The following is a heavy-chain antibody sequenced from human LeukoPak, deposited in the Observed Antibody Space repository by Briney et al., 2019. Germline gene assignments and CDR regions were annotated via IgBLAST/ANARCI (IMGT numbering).Heavy chain of an antibody. J-gene: IGHJ4*02. CDR3: VRGSGY. Sequence: GGSLRLSCSVSGFTFSTYVMHWVRQAPGKGLEYVSAISSNGDNTYYADSVKGRFTISRDNSKNTLYPQMSSLRADDTAVYYCVRGSGYWGQGTLVTVSS. CDR1: GFTFSTYV. CDR2: ISSNGDNT. V-gene: IGHV3-64D*06. D-gene: IGHD3-10*01.